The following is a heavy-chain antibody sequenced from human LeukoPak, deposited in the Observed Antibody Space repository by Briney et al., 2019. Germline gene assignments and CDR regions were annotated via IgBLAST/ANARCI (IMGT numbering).Heavy chain of an antibody. J-gene: IGHJ4*02. D-gene: IGHD3-22*01. V-gene: IGHV1-18*01. CDR1: GDTFTSYG. CDR3: ARRAKDYYDSSGYSY. Sequence: ASVKVSCKASGDTFTSYGISWVRQAPGQGLEWMGWISAYNGNTNYAQKLQGRVTMTTDTSTSTAYMELRSLRSDDTAVYYCARRAKDYYDSSGYSYWGQGTLVTVSS. CDR2: ISAYNGNT.